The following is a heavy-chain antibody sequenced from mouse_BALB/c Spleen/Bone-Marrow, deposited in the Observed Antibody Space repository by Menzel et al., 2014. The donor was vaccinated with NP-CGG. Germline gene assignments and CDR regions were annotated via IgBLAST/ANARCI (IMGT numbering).Heavy chain of an antibody. CDR3: ARRYRSDYLDY. V-gene: IGHV5-17*02. D-gene: IGHD2-14*01. CDR2: ISSGSSTI. Sequence: DVKLQESGGGLVQPGGSRKLSCAASGFTFSSFGMHWVRQAPEKGLEWVAYISSGSSTIYYADTVKGRFTISRDNPKNTLFLEMPSLRSEDTAKYSCARRYRSDYLDYWGQGPTLTVPP. CDR1: GFTFSSFG. J-gene: IGHJ2*01.